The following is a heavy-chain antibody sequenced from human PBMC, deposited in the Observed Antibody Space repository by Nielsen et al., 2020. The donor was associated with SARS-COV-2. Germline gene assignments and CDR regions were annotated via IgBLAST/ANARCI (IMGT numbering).Heavy chain of an antibody. D-gene: IGHD3/OR15-3a*01. V-gene: IGHV3-11*01. Sequence: WIRQPPGKGLEWVSYISSGGGSTRYYADSVRGRFTISRDNAKSSLYLEMNSLRAEDTALYHCAREGVYDFWSGGRGFDPWGQGTLVTVSS. CDR3: AREGVYDFWSGGRGFDP. J-gene: IGHJ5*02. CDR2: ISSGGGSTR.